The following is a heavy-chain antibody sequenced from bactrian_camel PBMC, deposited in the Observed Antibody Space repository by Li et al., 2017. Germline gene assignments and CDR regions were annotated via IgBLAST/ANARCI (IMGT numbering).Heavy chain of an antibody. CDR3: AEGRGSRGEHCYSLNY. D-gene: IGHD6*01. CDR1: GYTYNRNC. J-gene: IGHJ4*01. V-gene: IGHV3S1*01. Sequence: VQLVESGGGSVQAGGSLRLSCAASGYTYNRNCMAWFRQAPGKEREGVACIATGSGNTYYADSVKGRFTISQDSARNTVYLQMNNLQPEDTATYYCAEGRGSRGEHCYSLNYWGQGTQVTVS. CDR2: IATGSGNT.